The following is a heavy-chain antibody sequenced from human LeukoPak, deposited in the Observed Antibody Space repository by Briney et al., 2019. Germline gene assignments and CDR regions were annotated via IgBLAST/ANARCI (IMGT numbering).Heavy chain of an antibody. CDR1: GFTFSSYG. CDR3: ARGGYIDY. CDR2: ISTSSSII. V-gene: IGHV3-48*02. Sequence: PGGSLRLSCAASGFTFSSYGMNWGRQAAGKGLEWVSYISTSSSIIYYADSVKGRFTISRDTAKSSLYLQMTSLRDDDTAVYYCARGGYIDYWGQGTLVTVSS. D-gene: IGHD5-12*01. J-gene: IGHJ4*02.